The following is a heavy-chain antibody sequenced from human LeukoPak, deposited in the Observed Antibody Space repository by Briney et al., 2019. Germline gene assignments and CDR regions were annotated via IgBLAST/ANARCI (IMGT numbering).Heavy chain of an antibody. V-gene: IGHV3-30*18. D-gene: IGHD6-25*01. CDR1: GFTFSRYG. Sequence: GGSLRLFCVACGFTFSRYGMHWVRQAPGKGLEGVGVISYDGSNKYYADSVKGRLTISRDNSKHTLYLQMNSVRSEDTAVYCCAKDTLYTEGQRIFDIWGQGTMITVSS. CDR3: AKDTLYTEGQRIFDI. J-gene: IGHJ3*02. CDR2: ISYDGSNK.